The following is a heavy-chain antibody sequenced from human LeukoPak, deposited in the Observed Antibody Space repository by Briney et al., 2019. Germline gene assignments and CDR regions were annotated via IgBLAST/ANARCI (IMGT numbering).Heavy chain of an antibody. CDR3: ARSSHLYCSSTSCED. J-gene: IGHJ4*02. CDR2: INPNSGGT. V-gene: IGHV1-2*02. D-gene: IGHD2-2*01. Sequence: ASVKVSCKASGYTFTGYYMKWVRQAPGQGLEWMGWINPNSGGTNYAQKFQGRVTMTRDTSISTAYMELSRLRSDDTAVYYCARSSHLYCSSTSCEDLGQGTLVTVSS. CDR1: GYTFTGYY.